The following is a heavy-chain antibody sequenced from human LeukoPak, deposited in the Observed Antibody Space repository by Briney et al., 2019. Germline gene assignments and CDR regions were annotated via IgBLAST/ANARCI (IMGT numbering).Heavy chain of an antibody. CDR2: ISGSDGTT. CDR1: GFTFSNYA. Sequence: GGSLRLSCAASGFTFSNYAMSWVRQAPGKGLEWVSVISGSDGTTYYAHSVKGRFTISRDNSKNTLSLQMNSLRAEDTAVYYCATTNYADYTFEYWGQGTLVTVSS. V-gene: IGHV3-23*01. D-gene: IGHD4-17*01. J-gene: IGHJ4*02. CDR3: ATTNYADYTFEY.